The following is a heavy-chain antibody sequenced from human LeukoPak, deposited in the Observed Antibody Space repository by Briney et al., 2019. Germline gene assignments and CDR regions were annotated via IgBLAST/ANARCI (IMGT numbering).Heavy chain of an antibody. D-gene: IGHD3-9*01. CDR1: GGTLSSYA. Sequence: GASVKVSCKASGGTLSSYAISWVRQAPGQGLEWMGGIIPIFGTANYAQKFRGRLTMTRDMSTSTVYMELSSLRSEDTAVYYCARGSRPVYNLLTGKRYFDYWGQGTLLTVSS. CDR3: ARGSRPVYNLLTGKRYFDY. CDR2: IIPIFGTA. J-gene: IGHJ4*02. V-gene: IGHV1-69*05.